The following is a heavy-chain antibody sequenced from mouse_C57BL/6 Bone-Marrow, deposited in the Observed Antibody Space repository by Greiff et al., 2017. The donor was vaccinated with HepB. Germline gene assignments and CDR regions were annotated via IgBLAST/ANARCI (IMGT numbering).Heavy chain of an antibody. CDR3: AKRTTVVATRYYAMDY. Sequence: VQRVESGPGLVAPSQSLSITCTVSGFSLTSYGVDWVRQPPGKGLEWLGVIWGGGSTNYNSALMSRLSISKDNSKSQVFLKMNSLQTDDTAMYYCAKRTTVVATRYYAMDYWGQGTSVTVSS. CDR1: GFSLTSYG. CDR2: IWGGGST. D-gene: IGHD1-1*01. V-gene: IGHV2-9*01. J-gene: IGHJ4*01.